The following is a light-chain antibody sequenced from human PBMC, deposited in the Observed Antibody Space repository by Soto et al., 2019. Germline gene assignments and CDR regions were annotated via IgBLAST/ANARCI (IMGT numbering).Light chain of an antibody. J-gene: IGLJ1*01. V-gene: IGLV2-14*01. Sequence: QSALTQPASVSGSPGQSITISCTGTSSDVGDYYYVSWFQHHPGKAPKLIIYEVSNRPSGVSNRFSGSKFGTSASLTISGLQAEDEADYYCSSYSITSTLLFGTGTKVTVL. CDR1: SSDVGDYYY. CDR2: EVS. CDR3: SSYSITSTLL.